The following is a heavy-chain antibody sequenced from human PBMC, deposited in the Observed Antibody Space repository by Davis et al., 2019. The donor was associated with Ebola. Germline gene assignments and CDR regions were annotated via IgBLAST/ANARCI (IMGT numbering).Heavy chain of an antibody. CDR3: ARGTIFDYYYYMDV. CDR1: RFIFSSYW. Sequence: GESLKISCAASRFIFSSYWMHWVRQAPGKGLVWVSRINSDGSTTSYADSVKGRFTISRDNAKNTLYLQMNNLRAEDTAAYYCARGTIFDYYYYMDVWGKGTTVTVSS. CDR2: INSDGSTT. D-gene: IGHD3-3*01. J-gene: IGHJ6*03. V-gene: IGHV3-74*01.